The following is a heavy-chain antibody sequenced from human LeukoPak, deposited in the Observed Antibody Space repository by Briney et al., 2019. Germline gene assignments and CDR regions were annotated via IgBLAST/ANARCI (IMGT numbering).Heavy chain of an antibody. CDR2: ISGGGGST. J-gene: IGHJ4*02. V-gene: IGHV3-23*01. Sequence: GSLRLSCAASGFTFSSYAMSWVRQAPGKGLEWVSTISGGGGSTYYADSVKGRFTISRDNSKSTLYLQVNSLRAEDTAVYYCAKGGKWDVTPFDYWGQGTLVTVSS. D-gene: IGHD1-26*01. CDR3: AKGGKWDVTPFDY. CDR1: GFTFSSYA.